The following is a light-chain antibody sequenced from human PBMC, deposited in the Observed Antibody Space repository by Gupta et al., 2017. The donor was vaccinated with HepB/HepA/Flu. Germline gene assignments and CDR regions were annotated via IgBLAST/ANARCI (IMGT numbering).Light chain of an antibody. CDR2: AAS. J-gene: IGKJ4*01. Sequence: DIQLTQSPSSLSASVGDRVTITCRASQNIGTFLNWYQRKPGKAPKILIYAASGLENGVATRFSGSGSGTDFTLTISRLQPEDFAIYYCQQADNTHFTFGGGT. CDR1: QNIGTF. CDR3: QQADNTHFT. V-gene: IGKV1-39*01.